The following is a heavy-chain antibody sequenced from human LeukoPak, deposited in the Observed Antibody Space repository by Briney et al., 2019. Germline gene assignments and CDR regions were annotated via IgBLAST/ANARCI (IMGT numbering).Heavy chain of an antibody. CDR1: GYTFTGYY. J-gene: IGHJ4*02. D-gene: IGHD3-9*01. V-gene: IGHV1-2*02. Sequence: GASVKVSCKASGYTFTGYYVHWVRQAPGQGLEWMGWMNPKSGGTNYAQKFEARVTMNRDTSISTAYMELSRLRFDDTAVYYRARSPDILTGEKFDYWGQGTLVTVSS. CDR2: MNPKSGGT. CDR3: ARSPDILTGEKFDY.